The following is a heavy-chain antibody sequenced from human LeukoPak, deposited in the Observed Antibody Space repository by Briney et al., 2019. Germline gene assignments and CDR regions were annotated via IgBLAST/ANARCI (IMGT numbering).Heavy chain of an antibody. Sequence: SETLSLTCTVSSDSISSYYWSWIRQPPGKGLEWIGYIYYSGSTKYNPSLKSRVTISVDTSKNQFSLKLSSVTAADTAVYYCARGGTYYDFWSGHRYYYYYGMDVWGQGTTVTVSS. CDR3: ARGGTYYDFWSGHRYYYYYGMDV. D-gene: IGHD3-3*01. J-gene: IGHJ6*02. CDR2: IYYSGST. V-gene: IGHV4-59*01. CDR1: SDSISSYY.